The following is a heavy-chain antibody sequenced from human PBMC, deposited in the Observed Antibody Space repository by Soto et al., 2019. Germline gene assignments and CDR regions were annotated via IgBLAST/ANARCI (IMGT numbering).Heavy chain of an antibody. V-gene: IGHV1-2*02. CDR3: ARVIAVAGFFDY. D-gene: IGHD6-19*01. J-gene: IGHJ4*02. CDR2: INPNSGGT. Sequence: ASVKVSCKASGYTFTGYYMHWVRQAPGQGLEWMGWINPNSGGTNYAQKFQGRVTMTRDTSISTAYMELSRLRSDDTAVYYCARVIAVAGFFDYWGQGTLVTVSS. CDR1: GYTFTGYY.